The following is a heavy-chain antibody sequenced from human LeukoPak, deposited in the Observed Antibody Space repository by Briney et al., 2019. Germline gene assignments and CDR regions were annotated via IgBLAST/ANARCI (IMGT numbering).Heavy chain of an antibody. J-gene: IGHJ4*02. CDR3: AEDQQLEPFHY. CDR1: GLTFSNYG. CDR2: IQFDGGDI. D-gene: IGHD1-1*01. Sequence: GGSLRLSCAASGLTFSNYGMHWIRQAPGKGLEWVAFIQFDGGDIFYTDSVKGRFTISRDNSKNTLFLQMNSLRTDDTAMYYCAEDQQLEPFHYWGRGTLVTVSS. V-gene: IGHV3-30*02.